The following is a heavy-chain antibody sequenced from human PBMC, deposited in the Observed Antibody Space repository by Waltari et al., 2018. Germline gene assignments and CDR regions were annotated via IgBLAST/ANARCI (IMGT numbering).Heavy chain of an antibody. CDR1: GFTFSSYA. V-gene: IGHV3-30-3*01. Sequence: QVQLVESGGGVVQPGRSLSLSCAASGFTFSSYAMHWVRQAPGKGLEWVAVSSDNGSNKYYADSVKGRFTISRDNSKNTLYLQMNSLRAEDTAVYYCARGGALRFLEWLSSSIDYWGQGTLVTVSS. CDR2: SSDNGSNK. D-gene: IGHD3-3*01. J-gene: IGHJ4*02. CDR3: ARGGALRFLEWLSSSIDY.